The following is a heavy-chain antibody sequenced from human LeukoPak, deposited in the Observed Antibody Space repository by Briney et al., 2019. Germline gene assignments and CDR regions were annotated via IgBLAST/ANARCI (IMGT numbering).Heavy chain of an antibody. V-gene: IGHV4-59*01. CDR2: IYYTGST. CDR1: GGSISSYY. J-gene: IGHJ4*02. Sequence: SETLSLTCTVSGGSISSYYWSWIRQPPGKGLEWIGYIYYTGSTTYNPSLKSRVTISADTSKNQFSLKLSSMTAADTAVYYCASRKLGNDYWGQGTLVTVSS. CDR3: ASRKLGNDY. D-gene: IGHD7-27*01.